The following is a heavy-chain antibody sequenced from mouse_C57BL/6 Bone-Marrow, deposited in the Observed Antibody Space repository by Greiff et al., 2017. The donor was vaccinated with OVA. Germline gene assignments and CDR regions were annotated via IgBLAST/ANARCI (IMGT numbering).Heavy chain of an antibody. CDR3: ARDRGYDYAWFAY. V-gene: IGHV5-4*01. J-gene: IGHJ3*01. CDR2: ISDGGSYT. Sequence: EVQRVESGGGLVKPGGSLKLSCAASGFTFSSYAMSWVRQTPEKRLEWVATISDGGSYTYYPDNVKGRFTISRDNAKNNLYLQMSHLKSEDTAMYYCARDRGYDYAWFAYWGQGTLVTVSA. D-gene: IGHD2-4*01. CDR1: GFTFSSYA.